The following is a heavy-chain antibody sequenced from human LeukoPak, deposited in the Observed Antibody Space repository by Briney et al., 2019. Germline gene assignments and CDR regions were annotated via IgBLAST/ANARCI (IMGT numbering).Heavy chain of an antibody. CDR3: ASTTAGYSLFNWFGP. CDR2: IIPIFGTA. J-gene: IGHJ5*02. Sequence: ASVKVSCKASGGTFSSYAISWVRQAPGQGLEWMGGIIPIFGTANYAQEFQGRVTITTDESTSTAYMELSSLRSEDTAVYYCASTTAGYSLFNWFGPWGQGTLVTVSS. V-gene: IGHV1-69*05. D-gene: IGHD3-22*01. CDR1: GGTFSSYA.